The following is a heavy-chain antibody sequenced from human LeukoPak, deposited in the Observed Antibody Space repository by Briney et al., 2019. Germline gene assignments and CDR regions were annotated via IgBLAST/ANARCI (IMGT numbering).Heavy chain of an antibody. D-gene: IGHD2-2*01. Sequence: PGGSLRLSCSASGFTFSSYAMHWVRQAPGKGLEYVSAISSNGGSTYYADSVKGRFTISRDNSKNTLYLQMNSLRAEDTAVYYCAREVPATAMYFDYWGQGTLVTVSS. J-gene: IGHJ4*02. CDR3: AREVPATAMYFDY. CDR2: ISSNGGST. CDR1: GFTFSSYA. V-gene: IGHV3-64*04.